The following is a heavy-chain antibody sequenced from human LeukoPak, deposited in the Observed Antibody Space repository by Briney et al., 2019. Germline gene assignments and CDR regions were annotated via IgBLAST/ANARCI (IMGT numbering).Heavy chain of an antibody. Sequence: PGGSPRLSCAASGFTMSHYGVSWVRQAPGKGLEWISGIRSAVETTHYADSVKGRFIISRDNSKNALSLQLNSLRPEDTALYYCAKHFCTGLDCSLFDSWGQGTLVTVSS. CDR3: AKHFCTGLDCSLFDS. V-gene: IGHV3-23*01. J-gene: IGHJ4*02. CDR2: IRSAVETT. CDR1: GFTMSHYG. D-gene: IGHD3/OR15-3a*01.